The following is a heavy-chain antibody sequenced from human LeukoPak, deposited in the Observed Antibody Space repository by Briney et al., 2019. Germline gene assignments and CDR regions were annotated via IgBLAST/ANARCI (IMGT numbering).Heavy chain of an antibody. D-gene: IGHD3-16*01. V-gene: IGHV3-21*01. CDR1: GFTFSSYS. J-gene: IGHJ3*02. CDR2: ISSSSSYI. CDR3: AREDPNYDYVWGTPDI. Sequence: GGSLRLSCAASGFTFSSYSMNWVRQAPGKGLEWVSSISSSSSYIYYADSVKGRFTISRDNAKNSLYLQMNSLRAEDTAVYYCAREDPNYDYVWGTPDIWGQGTMVTVSS.